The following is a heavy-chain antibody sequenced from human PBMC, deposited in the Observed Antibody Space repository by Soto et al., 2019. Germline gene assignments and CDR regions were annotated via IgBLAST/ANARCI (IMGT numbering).Heavy chain of an antibody. Sequence: SETLSLTCTVSGVSISSYYWIWSRKPPGKGLERIGYIYYSGSTNDNPSLKSRVAISVVTSKNQFSLKLSSVTAADSAVYYCGRRYGKGALDIWGQGTMVTVSS. CDR2: IYYSGST. J-gene: IGHJ3*02. D-gene: IGHD5-18*01. CDR3: GRRYGKGALDI. V-gene: IGHV4-59*01. CDR1: GVSISSYY.